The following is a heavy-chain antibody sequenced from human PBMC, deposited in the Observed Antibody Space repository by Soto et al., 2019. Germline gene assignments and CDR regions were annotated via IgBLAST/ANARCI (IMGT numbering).Heavy chain of an antibody. J-gene: IGHJ6*02. D-gene: IGHD3-3*01. CDR1: VGSITTYD. CDR2: IYYSWST. Sequence: AATXSLTCTFSVGSITTYDWFVIRHPPGKGLECIGYIYYSWSTNYNPSLKSRVNISVDTSKNQFSLKLRSVTAADTALYQCARHTTDTTYDFWSGQRGQLLSGMDVRGQRPTVTVSS. V-gene: IGHV4-59*01. CDR3: ARHTTDTTYDFWSGQRGQLLSGMDV.